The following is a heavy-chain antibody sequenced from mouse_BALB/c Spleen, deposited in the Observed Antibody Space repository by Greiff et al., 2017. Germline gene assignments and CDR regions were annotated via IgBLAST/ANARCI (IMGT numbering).Heavy chain of an antibody. V-gene: IGHV1S22*01. D-gene: IGHD3-1*01. Sequence: LQQPGSELVRPGASVKLSCKASGYTFTSYWMHWVKQRHGQGLEWIGNIYPGSGSTNYDEKFNSKGTLTVDTSSSTAYMHLSSLTSEDSAVYYCTRSGRGGAMDYWGQGTSVTVSS. CDR1: GYTFTSYW. CDR2: IYPGSGST. J-gene: IGHJ4*01. CDR3: TRSGRGGAMDY.